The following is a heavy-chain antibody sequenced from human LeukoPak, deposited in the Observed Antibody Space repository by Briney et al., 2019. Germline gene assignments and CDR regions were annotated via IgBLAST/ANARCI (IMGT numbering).Heavy chain of an antibody. CDR2: ISSSGSTI. Sequence: GGSLRLSCAASGFTFSSYEMNWVRQAPGKGLEWVSYISSSGSTIYYADSVKGRFTISRDNAKNSLYLQMNSLRAEDTALYYCARDLSSGWVYFQHWGQGTLVTVSS. J-gene: IGHJ1*01. CDR1: GFTFSSYE. CDR3: ARDLSSGWVYFQH. D-gene: IGHD6-19*01. V-gene: IGHV3-48*03.